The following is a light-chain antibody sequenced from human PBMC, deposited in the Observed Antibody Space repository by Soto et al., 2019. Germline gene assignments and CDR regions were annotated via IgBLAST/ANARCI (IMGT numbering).Light chain of an antibody. CDR1: QSVSTY. CDR2: DAS. CDR3: QQSYSTPRT. V-gene: IGKV1-39*01. J-gene: IGKJ1*01. Sequence: DIQMTQSPSSLSASVGDTVTITCRASQSVSTYLNWYQQRPGKAPSLLIYDASTLQRGVPSRFSGSGSGTDFTLTISNLQSEDFATYYCQQSYSTPRTFGQGTKVAIK.